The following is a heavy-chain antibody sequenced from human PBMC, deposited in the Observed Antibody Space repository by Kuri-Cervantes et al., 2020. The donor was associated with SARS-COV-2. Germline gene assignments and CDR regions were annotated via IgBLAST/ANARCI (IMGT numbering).Heavy chain of an antibody. CDR3: ARTSYGSALY. V-gene: IGHV4-39*01. J-gene: IGHJ4*02. D-gene: IGHD3-10*01. Sequence: ESLKISCTVSGGSISSSSYYWGWIRQPPGKGLEWIGSIYYSGSTYHNPSLKSRVTISVDTSKNQFSLKLSSVTAADTAVYYCARTSYGSALYWGQGTLVTVSS. CDR1: GGSISSSSYY. CDR2: IYYSGST.